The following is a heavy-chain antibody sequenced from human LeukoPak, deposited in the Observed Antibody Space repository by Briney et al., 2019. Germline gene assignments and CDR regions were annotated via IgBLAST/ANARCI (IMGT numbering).Heavy chain of an antibody. CDR1: GFTFSSYA. J-gene: IGHJ6*02. CDR3: ARDGIAAAERYYYGMDV. Sequence: GGSLRLSCAASGFTFSSYAMSWVRQAPGKGLEWVSAISGSGGSTYYADSVKGRFTISRDNAKNSLYLQMNSLRAEDTAVYYCARDGIAAAERYYYGMDVWGQGTTVTVSS. D-gene: IGHD6-13*01. V-gene: IGHV3-23*01. CDR2: ISGSGGST.